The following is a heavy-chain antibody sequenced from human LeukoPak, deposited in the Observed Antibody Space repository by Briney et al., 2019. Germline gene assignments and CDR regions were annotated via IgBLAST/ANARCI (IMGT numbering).Heavy chain of an antibody. V-gene: IGHV5-51*01. CDR2: IYPGDSDT. CDR1: GYSFTSYW. Sequence: TGESLKISCKGSGYSFTSYWIGWVRQMPGKGLEWMGIIYPGDSDTRYSPSFQGQVTISADKSISTAYLQWSSLKASDTAMYYCATHSGSYPGSGPADAFDIWGQGTMVTVSS. J-gene: IGHJ3*02. CDR3: ATHSGSYPGSGPADAFDI. D-gene: IGHD1-26*01.